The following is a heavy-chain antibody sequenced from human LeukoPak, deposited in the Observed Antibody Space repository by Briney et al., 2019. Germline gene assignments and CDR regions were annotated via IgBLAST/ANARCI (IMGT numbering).Heavy chain of an antibody. J-gene: IGHJ4*02. D-gene: IGHD2-15*01. Sequence: PSETLSLTCAVYGGSFSGYYWSWIRQPPGKGLEWIGEINHSGSTNYNPSLKSRVTISVDTSKNQFSLKLSSVTAADTAVYYCARGSCSGGSCYSLLKYYFDYWGQGTLVTVSS. V-gene: IGHV4-34*01. CDR3: ARGSCSGGSCYSLLKYYFDY. CDR1: GGSFSGYY. CDR2: INHSGST.